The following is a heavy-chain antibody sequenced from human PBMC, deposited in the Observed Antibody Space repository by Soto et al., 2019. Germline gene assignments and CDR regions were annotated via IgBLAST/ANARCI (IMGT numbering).Heavy chain of an antibody. V-gene: IGHV3-21*01. J-gene: IGHJ4*02. CDR1: GFTFSSYS. CDR2: ISSSSSYI. Sequence: EVQLVESGGGLVKPGGSLRLSCAASGFTFSSYSMNWVRQAPGQGLEWVSSISSSSSYIYYADSVKGRFTISRDNAKNSLYLQMNSLRAEDTAVYYCARDSPSGSGFDYWGQGTLVTVSS. D-gene: IGHD6-19*01. CDR3: ARDSPSGSGFDY.